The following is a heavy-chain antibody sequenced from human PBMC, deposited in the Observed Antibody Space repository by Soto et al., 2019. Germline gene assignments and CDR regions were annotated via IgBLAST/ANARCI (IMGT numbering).Heavy chain of an antibody. CDR1: GGTFSSYA. Sequence: QVQLVQSGAEVKKPGSSVKVSCKASGGTFSSYAISWVRQAPGQGLEWMGGIIPIFGTANYAQKFQGRVTITADESGSTEYMVLGSLRSEGTAVYCCARLTDTIVGATGAFEICGQGTMVTVSS. D-gene: IGHD1-26*01. CDR2: IIPIFGTA. V-gene: IGHV1-69*01. CDR3: ARLTDTIVGATGAFEI. J-gene: IGHJ3*02.